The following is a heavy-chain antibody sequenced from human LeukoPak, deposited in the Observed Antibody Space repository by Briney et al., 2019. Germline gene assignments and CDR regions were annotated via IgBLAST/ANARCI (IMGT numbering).Heavy chain of an antibody. J-gene: IGHJ4*02. CDR1: GGSISSYY. D-gene: IGHD1-1*01. CDR2: IYYSGST. V-gene: IGHV4-59*01. CDR3: ARGGYNWALFDY. Sequence: SSETLSLTCTVSGGSISSYYWSWIRQPPGKGLEWIGYIYYSGSTNYNPSLKSRVTISVDTSKSQFSLKLSSVTAADTAVYYCARGGYNWALFDYWGQGTLVTVSS.